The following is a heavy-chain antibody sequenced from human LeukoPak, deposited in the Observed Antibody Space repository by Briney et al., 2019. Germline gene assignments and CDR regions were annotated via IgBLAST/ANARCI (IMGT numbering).Heavy chain of an antibody. CDR2: IIPIFGTA. CDR3: AREIRGSDAYFDY. V-gene: IGHV1-69*05. CDR1: GGTFSSYA. Sequence: SVKASCKASGGTFSSYAISWVRQAPGQGPEWMGRIIPIFGTANYAQKFQGRVTITTDESTSTAYMELSSLRSEDTAVYYCAREIRGSDAYFDYWGQGTLVTVSS. D-gene: IGHD3-10*01. J-gene: IGHJ4*02.